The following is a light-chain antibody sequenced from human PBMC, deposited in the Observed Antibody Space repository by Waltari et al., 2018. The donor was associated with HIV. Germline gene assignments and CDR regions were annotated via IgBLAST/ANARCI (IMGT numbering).Light chain of an antibody. Sequence: YVLTQSPSVSVDSGHPAMLSCGGPHIEDKSASWYRQRAGQAPRRVSQDDIERPSGIPDRISAAKSKTTATLTITRVEAGDEADYFCQVWDSDSRTVVFGGGTRLTVL. CDR1: HIEDK. J-gene: IGLJ2*01. CDR3: QVWDSDSRTVV. CDR2: DDI. V-gene: IGLV3-21*02.